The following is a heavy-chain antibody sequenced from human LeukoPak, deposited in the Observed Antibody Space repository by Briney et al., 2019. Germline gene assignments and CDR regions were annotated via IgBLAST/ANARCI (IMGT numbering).Heavy chain of an antibody. V-gene: IGHV3-48*03. CDR2: ISSSGSTI. Sequence: PGGSLRLSCAASGFTFSSYEMNWVRQAPGKGLEWVSYISSSGSTIYYADSVKGRFTISRDNAKNSLYLQMNSLRAEDTAVYYCARARSRDYVWGSYRPGGYFQHWGQGTLVTVS. J-gene: IGHJ1*01. D-gene: IGHD3-16*02. CDR1: GFTFSSYE. CDR3: ARARSRDYVWGSYRPGGYFQH.